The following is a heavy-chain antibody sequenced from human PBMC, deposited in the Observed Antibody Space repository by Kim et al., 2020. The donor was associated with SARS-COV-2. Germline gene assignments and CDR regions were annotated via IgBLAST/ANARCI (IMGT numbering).Heavy chain of an antibody. CDR2: ITGSGGTI. CDR1: GFTFSTYS. D-gene: IGHD2-2*01. V-gene: IGHV3-48*02. J-gene: IGHJ4*02. CDR3: TRDPHALDF. Sequence: GGSLRLSCEASGFTFSTYSMNWVRQVPGKGLQWVSYITGSGGTIHYADSVKGRFAISRDHARNSLYLQMNSLREEDTAVHYCTRDPHALDFWGPGTLVTV.